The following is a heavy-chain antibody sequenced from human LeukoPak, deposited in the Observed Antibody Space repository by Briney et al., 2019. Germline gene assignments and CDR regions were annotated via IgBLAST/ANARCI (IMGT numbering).Heavy chain of an antibody. CDR2: IDPDGGGT. CDR1: GYTFTDYY. Sequence: ASVKVSCKASGYTFTDYYMHWVRQAPGQGLEWMGWIDPDGGGTNYAQMFQGRVTMTRDTSISTAYMELSSLRSDDTAIYYCARVSGRSGPFEYWGQGTLATVSS. J-gene: IGHJ4*02. CDR3: ARVSGRSGPFEY. V-gene: IGHV1-2*02. D-gene: IGHD3-3*01.